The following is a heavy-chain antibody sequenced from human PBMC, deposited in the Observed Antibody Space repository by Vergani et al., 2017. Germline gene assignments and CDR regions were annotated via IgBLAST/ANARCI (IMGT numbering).Heavy chain of an antibody. J-gene: IGHJ6*03. V-gene: IGHV3-11*06. D-gene: IGHD3-16*01. CDR2: ISSSSSYT. Sequence: VQLVESGGGLVKPGGSLRLSCAASGFTFSDYYMSWIRQAPGKGLAWVSYISSSSSYTNYADSVKGRCTISRDNAKNSLYLQMNSLRAEDTAVYYCARDWGGGVGLYYMDVWGKGTTVTVSS. CDR1: GFTFSDYY. CDR3: ARDWGGGVGLYYMDV.